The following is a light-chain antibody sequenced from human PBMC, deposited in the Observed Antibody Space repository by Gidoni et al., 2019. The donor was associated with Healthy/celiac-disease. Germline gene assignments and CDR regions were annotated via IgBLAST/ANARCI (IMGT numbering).Light chain of an antibody. CDR3: AAWDDSLNGVV. Sequence: QSVLTQPPSVSAAPRQRVTISCSGSSSNIGNNAVNWYQQLPGKAPKLLIYYDDLLPSGVSDRFSGSKSGTSASPAISGLQSEDEADYYCAAWDDSLNGVVFGGGTKLTVL. V-gene: IGLV1-36*01. CDR1: SSNIGNNA. CDR2: YDD. J-gene: IGLJ2*01.